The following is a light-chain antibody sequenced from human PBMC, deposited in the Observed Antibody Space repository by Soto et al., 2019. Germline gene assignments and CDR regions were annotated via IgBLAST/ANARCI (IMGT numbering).Light chain of an antibody. J-gene: IGKJ4*01. CDR1: QSVSRY. Sequence: EILLTQSPATLSLSPGERATLSCRASQSVSRYLAWYQQKPGQAPRLLIYDASNRATGIPARFSGSGSGTDFTLTISSLEPEDFEVYYCQQRSNSPLTFGGGTKVDIK. CDR2: DAS. CDR3: QQRSNSPLT. V-gene: IGKV3-11*01.